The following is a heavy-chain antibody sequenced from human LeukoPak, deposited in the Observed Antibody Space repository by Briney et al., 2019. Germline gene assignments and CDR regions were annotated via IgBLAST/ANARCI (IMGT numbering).Heavy chain of an antibody. V-gene: IGHV3-53*01. Sequence: GGSLRLSCAASGFTFSNAWMNWVRQAPGKGLEWVSVLYSGGGTYYADSVKGRFTISRDNSKNRLYLQMDSLRAEDTAVYYCARTAGDDAFDIWGQGTMVTVSS. CDR3: ARTAGDDAFDI. D-gene: IGHD3-10*01. CDR2: LYSGGGT. CDR1: GFTFSNAW. J-gene: IGHJ3*02.